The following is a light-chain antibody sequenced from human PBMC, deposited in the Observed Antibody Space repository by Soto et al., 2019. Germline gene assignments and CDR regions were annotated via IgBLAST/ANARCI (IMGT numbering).Light chain of an antibody. J-gene: IGKJ5*01. CDR1: QGISTY. CDR3: QQSYSTPTIT. Sequence: DIQMTQSPSSLSASVGDRVTITCRASQGISTYLNWYLQKPWKAPKLLIYAASSLQSGVPSRFSGSGSGTDFTLTISSLQPEDFAIYYCQQSYSTPTITFGQGTRLEIK. CDR2: AAS. V-gene: IGKV1-39*01.